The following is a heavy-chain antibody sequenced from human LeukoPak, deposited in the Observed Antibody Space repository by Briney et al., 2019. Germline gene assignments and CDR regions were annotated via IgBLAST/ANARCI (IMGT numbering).Heavy chain of an antibody. CDR2: TCSSSTYI. J-gene: IGHJ4*02. CDR1: GFNFSIYS. Sequence: PGGSLRLSCAASGFNFSIYSMIWVRQAPGKGLEWVSSTCSSSTYIYYADSVKGRFTISRDNAKNSLYLQMNSLRAEDSAVYYCARSDDVWGGPYYFDFWGQGTLVTVSS. CDR3: ARSDDVWGGPYYFDF. D-gene: IGHD3-16*01. V-gene: IGHV3-21*01.